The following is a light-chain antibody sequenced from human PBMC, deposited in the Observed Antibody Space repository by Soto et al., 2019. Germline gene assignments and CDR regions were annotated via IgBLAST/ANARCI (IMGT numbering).Light chain of an antibody. CDR2: ANS. CDR1: SSNIGAGYD. CDR3: QSYDSSVRGSVV. Sequence: QSVLTQPPSVSGAPGQRVTISCTGSSSNIGAGYDVHWYQQLPGTAPKVLIYANSHRPSRVPDRFSGSQSGTSASLAITGLQAEDEADYYCQSYDSSVRGSVVFGGGTKLTVL. J-gene: IGLJ2*01. V-gene: IGLV1-40*01.